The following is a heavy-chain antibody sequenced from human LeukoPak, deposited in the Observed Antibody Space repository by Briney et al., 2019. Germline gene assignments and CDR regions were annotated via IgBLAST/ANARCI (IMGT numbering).Heavy chain of an antibody. Sequence: QPGESLRLSCVASGFTFSSYVLSWVRQAPGKGLEWVSAISGSGGSTYYADSVKGRFTISRDNSKNTLFLQINSLRAEDTAVYYCAKAPPSLSSPDSWGQGTLVTVSS. CDR3: AKAPPSLSSPDS. D-gene: IGHD2/OR15-2a*01. CDR2: ISGSGGST. V-gene: IGHV3-23*01. CDR1: GFTFSSYV. J-gene: IGHJ4*02.